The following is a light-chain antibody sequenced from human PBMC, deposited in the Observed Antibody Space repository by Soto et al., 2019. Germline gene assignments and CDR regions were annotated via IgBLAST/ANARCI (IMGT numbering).Light chain of an antibody. V-gene: IGKV1-33*01. J-gene: IGKJ3*01. Sequence: DIQMTQSPPSLSASVGDRVTITCQARHDIGNSLKWYHDKPGQDPKLVIYDAYNLEAGVPSTLSGSGYGTDFTFAISSLRPEDIATYYSRKSDQLPLFGPGTKVDIK. CDR3: RKSDQLPL. CDR1: HDIGNS. CDR2: DAY.